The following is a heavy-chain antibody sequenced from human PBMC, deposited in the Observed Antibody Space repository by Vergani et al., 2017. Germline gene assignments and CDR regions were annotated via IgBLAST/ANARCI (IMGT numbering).Heavy chain of an antibody. CDR3: ARVAGYNWNYDYFDD. D-gene: IGHD1-7*01. V-gene: IGHV3-23*01. CDR2: SSGSGGST. Sequence: EMQLLESRGGLVQPGGSLRLSCAASGFTFSSYAMSWVRQAPGKGLEWVSASSGSGGSTYYADSVKGRFTISIDNSKNTLYLQMNSLRAEDTAVYYCARVAGYNWNYDYFDDWGQGTLVTVSS. J-gene: IGHJ4*02. CDR1: GFTFSSYA.